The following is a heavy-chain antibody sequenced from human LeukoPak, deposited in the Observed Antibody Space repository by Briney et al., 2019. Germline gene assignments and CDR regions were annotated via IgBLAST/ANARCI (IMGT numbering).Heavy chain of an antibody. CDR1: GGTFSSYA. V-gene: IGHV1-18*01. D-gene: IGHD2-21*02. J-gene: IGHJ4*02. CDR3: ARDPPKLAYCGGDCYFDY. Sequence: ASVKVSCKASGGTFSSYAISWVRQAPGQGLEWMGWISAYNGNTNYAQKLQGRVTMTTDTSTSTAYMELRSLRSDDTAVYYCARDPPKLAYCGGDCYFDYWGQGTLVTVSS. CDR2: ISAYNGNT.